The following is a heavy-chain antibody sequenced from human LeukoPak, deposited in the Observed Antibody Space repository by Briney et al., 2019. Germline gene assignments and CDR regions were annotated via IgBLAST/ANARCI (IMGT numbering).Heavy chain of an antibody. J-gene: IGHJ4*02. V-gene: IGHV3-23*01. CDR3: AKESGSYQLYYFDY. CDR1: GFTFSSCA. Sequence: PGGSLRLSCAASGFTFSSCAMSWVRKAPGKGLEWVSGISGSGTSTYYADSVKGRFTISRDNSKNTLHLQMNSLRAEDTAVYYCAKESGSYQLYYFDYWGQGTLVTVSS. CDR2: ISGSGTST. D-gene: IGHD1-26*01.